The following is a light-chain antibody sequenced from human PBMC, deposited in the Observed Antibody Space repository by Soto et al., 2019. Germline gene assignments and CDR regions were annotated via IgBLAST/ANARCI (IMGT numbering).Light chain of an antibody. V-gene: IGLV1-51*01. Sequence: QSVLTQPPSVSAAPGQKVTISCSGSSCNIGNNYVSWYQQLPGTAPKLLIYDNNKRPSGIPDRFSGSKSGTSATLGITGLQTGDEADYYRGTWDSSLSGWVFGGGTKLTVL. CDR2: DNN. CDR1: SCNIGNNY. J-gene: IGLJ3*02. CDR3: GTWDSSLSGWV.